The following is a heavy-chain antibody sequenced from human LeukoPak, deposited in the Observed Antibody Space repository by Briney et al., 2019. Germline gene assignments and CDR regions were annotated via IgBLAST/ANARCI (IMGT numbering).Heavy chain of an antibody. CDR3: AREIRDAFDI. V-gene: IGHV3-7*01. Sequence: GGSLRLSCAASGFTFSNYWMSWVRQAPGKGLEWVANIKQGGSEKYYVDSVKGRFTISRDNDKNSLYLQMNSLRAEDTAVYYCAREIRDAFDIWGQGTMVTVSS. CDR2: IKQGGSEK. J-gene: IGHJ3*02. CDR1: GFTFSNYW.